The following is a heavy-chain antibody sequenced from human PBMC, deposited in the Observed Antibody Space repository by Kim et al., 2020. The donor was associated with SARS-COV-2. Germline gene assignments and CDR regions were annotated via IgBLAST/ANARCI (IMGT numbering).Heavy chain of an antibody. J-gene: IGHJ6*02. CDR3: VRLLINYGMDV. CDR1: GGSISSSSYY. Sequence: SETLSLTCTVSGGSISSSSYYWGWIRQPPGKGLEWIGSIYYSGSTYYNPSLKSRVTISVDTSKNQFSLKLSSVTAADTAVYYCVRLLINYGMDVWGQGTTVTVSS. V-gene: IGHV4-39*01. D-gene: IGHD3-22*01. CDR2: IYYSGST.